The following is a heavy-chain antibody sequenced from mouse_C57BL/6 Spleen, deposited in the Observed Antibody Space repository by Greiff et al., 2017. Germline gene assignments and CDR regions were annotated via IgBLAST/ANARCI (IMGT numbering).Heavy chain of an antibody. D-gene: IGHD2-4*01. V-gene: IGHV1-64*01. Sequence: QVQLPQPGAELVKPGASVKLSCKASGYTFTSYWMHWVKQRPGQGLEWIGMIHPNSGSTNYNEKFKSKATLTVDKSSSTAYMQLSSLTSEDSAVYYCASDDYDEGFAYWGQGTLVTVSA. J-gene: IGHJ3*01. CDR2: IHPNSGST. CDR3: ASDDYDEGFAY. CDR1: GYTFTSYW.